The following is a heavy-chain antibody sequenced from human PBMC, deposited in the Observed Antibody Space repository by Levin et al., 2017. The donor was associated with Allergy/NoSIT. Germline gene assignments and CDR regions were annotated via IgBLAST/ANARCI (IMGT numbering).Heavy chain of an antibody. CDR2: IYYSGST. J-gene: IGHJ3*02. V-gene: IGHV4-39*01. CDR1: GGSISSSSYY. CDR3: AGRLPIVVVPYGAFDI. D-gene: IGHD2-2*01. Sequence: SETLSLTCTVSGGSISSSSYYWGWIRQPPGKGLEWIGSIYYSGSTYYNPSLKSRVTISVDTSKNQFSLKLSSVTAADTAVYYCAGRLPIVVVPYGAFDIWGQGTMVTVSS.